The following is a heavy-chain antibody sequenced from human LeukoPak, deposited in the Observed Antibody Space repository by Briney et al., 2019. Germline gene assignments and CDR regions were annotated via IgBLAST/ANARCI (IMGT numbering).Heavy chain of an antibody. D-gene: IGHD3-16*01. Sequence: VASVKVSCKAAGFTFTSYGFGWVRQAPGQGLEWVGWISPYNGNTNIARKFQGRLALTTDTSTTTVHLELGSLSSDDTALYYCARDLYTYGLRGETFEVWGQGTRVIVSS. V-gene: IGHV1-18*01. CDR3: ARDLYTYGLRGETFEV. CDR2: ISPYNGNT. J-gene: IGHJ3*01. CDR1: GFTFTSYG.